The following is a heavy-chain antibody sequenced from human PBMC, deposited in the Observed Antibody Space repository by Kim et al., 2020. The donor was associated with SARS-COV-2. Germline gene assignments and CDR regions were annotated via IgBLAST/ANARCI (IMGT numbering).Heavy chain of an antibody. CDR3: ARRARDLYDFDL. J-gene: IGHJ2*01. D-gene: IGHD2-8*01. Sequence: SYAQKFQGRVPMTRDTSTSTVYMELSSLRSEDTAVYYCARRARDLYDFDLWGRGTLVTVSS. V-gene: IGHV1-46*01.